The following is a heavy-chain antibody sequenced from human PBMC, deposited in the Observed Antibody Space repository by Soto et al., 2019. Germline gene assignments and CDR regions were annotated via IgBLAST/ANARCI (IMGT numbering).Heavy chain of an antibody. J-gene: IGHJ6*02. CDR2: ISSSSSYI. Sequence: GGSLRLSCAASGFTFSSYSMNWVRQAPGKGLEWVSSISSSSSYIYYADSVKGRFTISRDNAKNSLYLQMNSLRAEDTAVYYCAREVRYYYGMDVWGQGTTVTVSS. CDR3: AREVRYYYGMDV. V-gene: IGHV3-21*01. CDR1: GFTFSSYS.